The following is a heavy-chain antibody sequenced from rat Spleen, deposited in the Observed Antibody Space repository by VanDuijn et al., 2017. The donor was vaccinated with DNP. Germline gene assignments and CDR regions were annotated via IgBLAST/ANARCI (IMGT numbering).Heavy chain of an antibody. J-gene: IGHJ2*01. Sequence: EVQLVESGGDLVQPGGSLKLSCIASGFTFNNYYMTWIRQVPGTGLEWVASISNGGGSTYYPDSVKGRFTISRDNAKSSLYLQMDSLRSEDTATYYCARHGPSYYSADDSAMDAWGQGVMVTVSS. D-gene: IGHD1-1*01. CDR2: ISNGGGST. V-gene: IGHV5-31*01. CDR1: GFTFNNYY. CDR3: ARHGPSYYSADDSAMDA.